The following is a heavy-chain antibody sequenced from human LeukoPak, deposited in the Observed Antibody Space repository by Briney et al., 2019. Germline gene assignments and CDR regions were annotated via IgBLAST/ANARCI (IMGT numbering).Heavy chain of an antibody. CDR2: INDLGTAT. Sequence: GGSLRLSCAGSGWMHWVRQAPGKGLVWVSGINDLGTATYYADSVKGRFTISRDNAKNTVSLQMNSLRAEDTAVYYCARDLGFGKHYMDVWGKGTTVTVSS. V-gene: IGHV3-74*01. D-gene: IGHD3-10*01. J-gene: IGHJ6*03. CDR1: GW. CDR3: ARDLGFGKHYMDV.